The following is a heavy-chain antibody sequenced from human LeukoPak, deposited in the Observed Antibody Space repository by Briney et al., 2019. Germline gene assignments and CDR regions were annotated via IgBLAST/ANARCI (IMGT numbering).Heavy chain of an antibody. Sequence: GGSLRLSCAPSGFTFSSYWMSWVRQAPGKWLEWVTNIKQDGSENSYVDSVKGRFTISRDNAKNSLYLQMNSLRAEDTAVYYCAGDQTARITMVRGVITTNWFDPWGQGTLVTVSS. CDR1: GFTFSSYW. V-gene: IGHV3-7*01. CDR2: IKQDGSEN. J-gene: IGHJ5*02. CDR3: AGDQTARITMVRGVITTNWFDP. D-gene: IGHD3-10*01.